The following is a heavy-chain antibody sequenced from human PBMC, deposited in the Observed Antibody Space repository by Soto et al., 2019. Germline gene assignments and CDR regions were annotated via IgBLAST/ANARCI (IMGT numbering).Heavy chain of an antibody. CDR1: GFTFRSFT. Sequence: GGSLRLSCAVSGFTFRSFTMNWVRQAPGKGLEWVSTISSNSAYICYTDALRGRFTISRDSAKNSLHLQMNSLRAEDTAVYYCTRDASRDSSARGWFDPWGPGTLVTVSS. D-gene: IGHD6-13*01. V-gene: IGHV3-21*01. CDR3: TRDASRDSSARGWFDP. CDR2: ISSNSAYI. J-gene: IGHJ5*02.